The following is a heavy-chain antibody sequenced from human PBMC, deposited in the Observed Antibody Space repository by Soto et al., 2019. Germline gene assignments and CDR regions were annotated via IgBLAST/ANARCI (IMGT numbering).Heavy chain of an antibody. D-gene: IGHD4-17*01. V-gene: IGHV3-74*01. CDR1: GFTFSHYW. CDR2: INGDGSST. J-gene: IGHJ3*01. CDR3: AVHGDYDAFDV. Sequence: EVQVVESGGGIVQPGGSLRLSCAGSGFTFSHYWMHWVRQAPGEGLVWISRINGDGSSTSYGDSVKGRFTISRDNAKNTLYLQMNTLRPEDTAVYYCAVHGDYDAFDVWGQGTMVTVSS.